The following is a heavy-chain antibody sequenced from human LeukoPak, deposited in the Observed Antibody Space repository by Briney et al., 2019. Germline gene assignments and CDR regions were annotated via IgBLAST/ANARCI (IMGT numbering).Heavy chain of an antibody. CDR2: ISSSSSTI. CDR1: GFTFSSYS. J-gene: IGHJ4*02. V-gene: IGHV3-48*01. D-gene: IGHD2-2*01. Sequence: GGTLRLSCAASGFTFSSYSMNWVRQAPGKGLEWVSYISSSSSTIYYADSVKVRFTIARDNAKNSLYLQMNSLRAEDTDVYYCARGVPAAYWGQGTLVTVSS. CDR3: ARGVPAAY.